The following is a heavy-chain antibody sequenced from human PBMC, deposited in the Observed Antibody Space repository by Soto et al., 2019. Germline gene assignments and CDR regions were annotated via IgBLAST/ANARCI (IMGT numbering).Heavy chain of an antibody. CDR1: GYTFTSYG. V-gene: IGHV1-18*01. Sequence: GASVKVSCKASGYTFTSYGISWVRQAPGQGLEWMGWISAYNGNTNYAQKLQGRVTMTTDTSTSTAYMELRSLRSDDTAVYYCARDVSSGWYGGDYYYGMDVWGQGTTVT. CDR2: ISAYNGNT. D-gene: IGHD6-19*01. CDR3: ARDVSSGWYGGDYYYGMDV. J-gene: IGHJ6*02.